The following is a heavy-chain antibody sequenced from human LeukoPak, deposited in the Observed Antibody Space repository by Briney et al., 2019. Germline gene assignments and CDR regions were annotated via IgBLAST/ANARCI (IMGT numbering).Heavy chain of an antibody. Sequence: GGSLRLSCAASGFTFSSYSMNWVRQAPGKGLEWVSSISSSSSYIYYADPVKGRSTISRDNAKNSLYLQMNSLRAEDTAVYYCARDPDGYNPRLFDYWGQGTLVTVSS. V-gene: IGHV3-21*01. J-gene: IGHJ4*02. CDR3: ARDPDGYNPRLFDY. D-gene: IGHD5-24*01. CDR1: GFTFSSYS. CDR2: ISSSSSYI.